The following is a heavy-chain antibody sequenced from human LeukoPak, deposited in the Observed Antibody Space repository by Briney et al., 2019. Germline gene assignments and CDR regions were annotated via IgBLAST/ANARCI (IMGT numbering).Heavy chain of an antibody. CDR2: ISGSGGST. J-gene: IGHJ4*02. CDR1: GFTFSSYG. V-gene: IGHV3-23*01. CDR3: AKAQGGYSYGRFDY. D-gene: IGHD5-18*01. Sequence: GGSLRLSCAASGFTFSSYGVSWVRQAPGKGLEWVSAISGSGGSTYYADSVKGRFTISRDNSKNTLYLQMNSLRAEDTAVYYCAKAQGGYSYGRFDYWGQGTLDTVSS.